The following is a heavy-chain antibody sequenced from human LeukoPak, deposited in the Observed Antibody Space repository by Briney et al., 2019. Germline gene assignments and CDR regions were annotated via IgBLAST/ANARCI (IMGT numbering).Heavy chain of an antibody. CDR1: GYTFTSYY. CDR3: ARDEIGDYGGSY. CDR2: ISPSGGST. V-gene: IGHV1-46*01. Sequence: GASVKVSCTASGYTFTSYYMHWVRQAPGQGLEWMGIISPSGGSTSYAQKFQGRVTMTRDMSTSTVYMELSSLRSEDTAVYYCARDEIGDYGGSYWGQGTLVTVSS. D-gene: IGHD4-23*01. J-gene: IGHJ4*02.